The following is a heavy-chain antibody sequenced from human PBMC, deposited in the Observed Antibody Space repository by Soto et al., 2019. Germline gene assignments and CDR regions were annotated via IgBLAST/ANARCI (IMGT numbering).Heavy chain of an antibody. J-gene: IGHJ3*01. CDR1: GYTFTTYG. D-gene: IGHD3-22*01. CDR2: ISVYNGNT. CDR3: VRAKIRSSHYYATHAFDL. V-gene: IGHV1-18*04. Sequence: ASVKVSCKASGYTFTTYGISWVRQAPGQGLEWMGWISVYNGNTKYAKKFQGRVTMTTDTSTNTAYMDLRSLRSDDTAVYYCVRAKIRSSHYYATHAFDLWGQGTRVTVSS.